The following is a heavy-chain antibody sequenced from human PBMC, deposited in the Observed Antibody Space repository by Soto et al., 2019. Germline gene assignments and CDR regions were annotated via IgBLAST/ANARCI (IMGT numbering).Heavy chain of an antibody. CDR3: AKSGIGIAAGFDP. J-gene: IGHJ5*02. V-gene: IGHV3-9*01. CDR1: GFTFDDYA. D-gene: IGHD6-6*01. Sequence: LRLSCAASGFTFDDYAMHWVRQAPGKGLEWVSGISWNSGSIGYADSVKGRFTISRDNAKNSLYLQMNSLRAEDTALYYCAKSGIGIAAGFDPWGQGTLVTVSS. CDR2: ISWNSGSI.